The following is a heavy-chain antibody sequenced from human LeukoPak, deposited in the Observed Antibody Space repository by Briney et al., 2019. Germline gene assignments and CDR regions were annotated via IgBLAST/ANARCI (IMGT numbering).Heavy chain of an antibody. Sequence: GGSLRLSCAASGFTFSSYAMSWVRQAPGKGLEWLSYISSSGSTLFYADSVKGRFTISRDNAKNSLYLQMNSLRAEDTAVYYCAGGGSSGYYPGYFDYWGQGTLVTVSS. D-gene: IGHD3-22*01. CDR2: ISSSGSTL. V-gene: IGHV3-48*04. CDR1: GFTFSSYA. CDR3: AGGGSSGYYPGYFDY. J-gene: IGHJ4*02.